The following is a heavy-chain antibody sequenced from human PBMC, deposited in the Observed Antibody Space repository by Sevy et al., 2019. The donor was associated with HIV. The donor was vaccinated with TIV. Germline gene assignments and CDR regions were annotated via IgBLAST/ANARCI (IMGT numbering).Heavy chain of an antibody. CDR2: INWNGGST. CDR1: GFKFDDYG. V-gene: IGHV3-20*04. Sequence: GGSLRLSCAASGFKFDDYGMSWVRQAPGKGLEWVSGINWNGGSTSYVDSVKGRFTISRDNTKNSLELEMNSLGAEDTALYYCARPYLRNSGSDYYFNGMDVWGQGTTVTVSS. CDR3: ARPYLRNSGSDYYFNGMDV. J-gene: IGHJ6*02. D-gene: IGHD3-10*01.